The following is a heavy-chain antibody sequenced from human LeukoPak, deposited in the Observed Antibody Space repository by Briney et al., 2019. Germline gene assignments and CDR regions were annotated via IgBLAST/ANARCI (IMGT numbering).Heavy chain of an antibody. CDR1: GFTFSSYA. V-gene: IGHV3-23*01. Sequence: GGSLRLSCAASGFTFSSYAMSWVRQAPGKGLEWVSAISGSGGGTYYADSVKGRFTISRDNSKNTLYLQMNSLRAEDTAVYYCAKTEDSSGWYFDYWGQGTLVTVSS. D-gene: IGHD6-19*01. CDR2: ISGSGGGT. J-gene: IGHJ4*02. CDR3: AKTEDSSGWYFDY.